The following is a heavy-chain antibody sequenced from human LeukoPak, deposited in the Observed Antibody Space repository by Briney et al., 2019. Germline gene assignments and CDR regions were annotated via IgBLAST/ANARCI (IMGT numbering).Heavy chain of an antibody. CDR3: ARDHSSGWYGVDY. J-gene: IGHJ4*02. D-gene: IGHD6-19*01. CDR1: GYSFTSYG. V-gene: IGHV1-18*01. CDR2: ISAYNGNT. Sequence: ASVKVSCKASGYSFTSYGISWVRQAPGQGLEWMGWISAYNGNTKYAQKFQGRVTMTTDTSTSTAYMGLRSLRSDDTAVYYCARDHSSGWYGVDYWGQGTLVTVSS.